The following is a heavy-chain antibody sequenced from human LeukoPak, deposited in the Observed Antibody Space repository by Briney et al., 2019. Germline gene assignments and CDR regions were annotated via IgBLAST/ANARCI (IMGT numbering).Heavy chain of an antibody. CDR2: IVGSGGGI. CDR3: VKDRKPDGLYNFDY. CDR1: GFTFSSYG. D-gene: IGHD5-24*01. J-gene: IGHJ4*02. V-gene: IGHV3-23*01. Sequence: GGSLRLSCAASGFTFSSYGMNWVRQAPGQGLEWVSVIVGSGGGINYAGSVMGRFTISRDNSKNTVYLQMNSLRAEDTAVYYCVKDRKPDGLYNFDYWGQGTLVTVSS.